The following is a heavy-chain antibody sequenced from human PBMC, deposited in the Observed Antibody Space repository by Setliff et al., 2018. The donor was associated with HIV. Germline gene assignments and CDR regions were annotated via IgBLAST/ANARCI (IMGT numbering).Heavy chain of an antibody. CDR1: GESFSGYY. Sequence: PSETLSLTCAVYGESFSGYYWSWIRQPAGKGLEWLGEINHSGRAKYNPSLKSRASISADTSKNQFSLRLTSVTAADTAVYYCARGAGGGKDYFDYWGQGTLVTVSS. J-gene: IGHJ4*02. D-gene: IGHD2-15*01. CDR2: INHSGRA. V-gene: IGHV4-34*01. CDR3: ARGAGGGKDYFDY.